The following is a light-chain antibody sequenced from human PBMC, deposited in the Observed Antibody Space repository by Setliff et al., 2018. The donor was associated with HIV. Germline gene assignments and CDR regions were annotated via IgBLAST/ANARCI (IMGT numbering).Light chain of an antibody. V-gene: IGLV2-11*01. CDR2: DVT. J-gene: IGLJ1*01. CDR3: CSYAGSHTFV. CDR1: SSDVGGYNF. Sequence: QSVLTQPRSVSGSPGQSVTISCTGTSSDVGGYNFVSWYQQRPGKAPKLMIYDVTKRPSGVPDRFSGSKSVNTASLTISGLQAEDEADYYCCSYAGSHTFVFGTGTKVTV.